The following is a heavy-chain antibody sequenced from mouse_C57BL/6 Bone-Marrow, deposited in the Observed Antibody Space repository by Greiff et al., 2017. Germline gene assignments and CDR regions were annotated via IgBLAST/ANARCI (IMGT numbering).Heavy chain of an antibody. V-gene: IGHV2-2*01. Sequence: QVQLQQSGPGLVQPSQSLSITCTVSGFSLTSYGVHWVRQSPGKGLEWLGVIWSGGSTDYNAAFISRLSISKDNSKSQVFFKMNSLQADDTAIYYCALDGYYLLAWFAYWGQGTLVTVSA. CDR1: GFSLTSYG. CDR3: ALDGYYLLAWFAY. CDR2: IWSGGST. J-gene: IGHJ3*01. D-gene: IGHD2-3*01.